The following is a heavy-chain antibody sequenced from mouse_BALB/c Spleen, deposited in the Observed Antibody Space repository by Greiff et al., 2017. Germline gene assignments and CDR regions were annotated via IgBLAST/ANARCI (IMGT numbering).Heavy chain of an antibody. Sequence: EVKLVESGGGLVKPGGSLKLSCAASGFTFSSYAMSWVRQTPEKRLEWVASISSGGSTYYPDSVKGRFTISRDNARNILYLQMSSLRSEDTAMYYCARGAYGSWYFDVWGAGTTVTVSS. CDR1: GFTFSSYA. CDR3: ARGAYGSWYFDV. D-gene: IGHD1-1*01. J-gene: IGHJ1*01. V-gene: IGHV5-6-5*01. CDR2: ISSGGST.